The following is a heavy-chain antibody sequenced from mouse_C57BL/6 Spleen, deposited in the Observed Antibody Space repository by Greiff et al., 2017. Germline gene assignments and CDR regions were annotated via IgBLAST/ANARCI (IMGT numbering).Heavy chain of an antibody. V-gene: IGHV1-59*01. CDR2: IDPSDSYT. CDR1: GYTFTSYW. D-gene: IGHD1-1*01. Sequence: VQLQQPGAELVRPGTSVKLSCKASGYTFTSYWMHWVKQRPGQGLEWIGVIDPSDSYTNYNQKFKGKATLTVDTSSSTAYMQLSSLTSEDSAVYYCARLFYLAYYAMDYWGPGTSVTVSS. J-gene: IGHJ4*01. CDR3: ARLFYLAYYAMDY.